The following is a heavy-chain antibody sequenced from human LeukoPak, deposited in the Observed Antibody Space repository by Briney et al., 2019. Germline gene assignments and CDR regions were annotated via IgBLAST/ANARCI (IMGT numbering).Heavy chain of an antibody. CDR3: AKDSASYGPPYYFDY. Sequence: GGSLRLSCAASGFTFSSYAMSWVRQAPGKGLEWASAISGSGGSTYYADSVKGRFTISRDNSKNTLYLQMNSLRAEDTAVYYCAKDSASYGPPYYFDYWGQGTLVTVSS. CDR2: ISGSGGST. CDR1: GFTFSSYA. V-gene: IGHV3-23*01. D-gene: IGHD3-10*01. J-gene: IGHJ4*02.